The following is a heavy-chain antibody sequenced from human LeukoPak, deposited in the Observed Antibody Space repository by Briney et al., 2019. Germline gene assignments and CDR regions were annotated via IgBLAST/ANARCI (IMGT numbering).Heavy chain of an antibody. D-gene: IGHD3-16*01. CDR1: GGSFSGYY. CDR2: IYYSGST. CDR3: AREGNYDYVWGSYMGSHYFDY. Sequence: PSETLSLTCAVYGGSFSGYYWSWIRQPPGKGLEWIGYIYYSGSTNYNPSLKSRVTISVDTSKNQFSLKLSSVTAADTAVYYCAREGNYDYVWGSYMGSHYFDYWGQGTLVTVSS. J-gene: IGHJ4*02. V-gene: IGHV4-59*01.